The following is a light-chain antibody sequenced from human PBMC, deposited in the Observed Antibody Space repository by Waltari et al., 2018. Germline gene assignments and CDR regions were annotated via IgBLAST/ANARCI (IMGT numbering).Light chain of an antibody. CDR1: QGVSSS. J-gene: IGKJ1*01. CDR3: QQYNAWPRT. CDR2: GAS. Sequence: EIVMTQSPATLSVSPGERATLSCRASQGVSSSLAWYQEKPGQAPRLLIYGASTRATGIPGMISGSVSGAEFTLTISSLQSEDSAVYYCQQYNAWPRTFGQGTKLEVK. V-gene: IGKV3-15*01.